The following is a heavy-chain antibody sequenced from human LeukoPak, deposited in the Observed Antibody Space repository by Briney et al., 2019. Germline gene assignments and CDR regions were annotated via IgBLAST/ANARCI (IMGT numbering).Heavy chain of an antibody. J-gene: IGHJ4*02. V-gene: IGHV3-74*01. CDR2: IKSDGSSP. D-gene: IGHD4-11*01. CDR3: AKDGHYSNFYFDY. CDR1: GFIFSSYW. Sequence: GGSLRISCAASGFIFSSYWMHWVRQAPGKGPVWVSRIKSDGSSPSYADSVKGRFTISRDNAKNTVYLQMNSLRAEDTAVYYCAKDGHYSNFYFDYWGQGTLVTVSS.